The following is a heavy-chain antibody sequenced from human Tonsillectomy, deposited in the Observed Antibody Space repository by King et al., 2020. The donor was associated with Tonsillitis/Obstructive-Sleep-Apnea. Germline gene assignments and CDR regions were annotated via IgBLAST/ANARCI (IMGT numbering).Heavy chain of an antibody. J-gene: IGHJ4*02. Sequence: VQLVESGGGVVQPGRSLRLSCAASGITFSSYAMHWVRQAPGKGLEWVAVISYDGSNKYYADSVKGRFTISRDNSKNTLYLQMNSLRAEDTAVYYCARSTIFGVVINSDYFDYWGQGTLVTVSS. V-gene: IGHV3-30*01. CDR2: ISYDGSNK. D-gene: IGHD3-3*01. CDR1: GITFSSYA. CDR3: ARSTIFGVVINSDYFDY.